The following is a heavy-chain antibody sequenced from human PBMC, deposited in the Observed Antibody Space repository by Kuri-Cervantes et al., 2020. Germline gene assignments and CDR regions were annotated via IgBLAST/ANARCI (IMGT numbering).Heavy chain of an antibody. CDR1: GYSFTSYW. CDR3: ARRVTEVTTGENWFDP. Sequence: GESLKISCKGSGYSFTSYWIGWVRQMPGKGLEWMGIIYPGDSDTRYSPSFQGQVTISADKSISTAYLQWSSLKASDTAMYYCARRVTEVTTGENWFDPWGEGTLVTVSS. V-gene: IGHV5-51*01. J-gene: IGHJ5*02. D-gene: IGHD4-17*01. CDR2: IYPGDSDT.